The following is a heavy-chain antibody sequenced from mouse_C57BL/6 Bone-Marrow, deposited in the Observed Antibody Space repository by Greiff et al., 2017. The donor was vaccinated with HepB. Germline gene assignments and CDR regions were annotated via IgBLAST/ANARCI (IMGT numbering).Heavy chain of an antibody. CDR3: ARGAY. J-gene: IGHJ3*01. CDR1: GYTFTSYW. Sequence: VQLQQPGAELVKPGASVKLSCKASGYTFTSYWMQWVIQRPGQGLEWIGEIDPSDSYTNYNQKFKGKATLTVDTSSSTAYMQLSSLTSEDSAVYYCARGAYWGQGTLVTVSA. V-gene: IGHV1-50*01. CDR2: IDPSDSYT.